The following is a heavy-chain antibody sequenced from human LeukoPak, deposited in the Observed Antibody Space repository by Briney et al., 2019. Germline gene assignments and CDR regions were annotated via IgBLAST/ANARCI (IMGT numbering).Heavy chain of an antibody. V-gene: IGHV3-30*02. CDR3: ARPPPMIAYWDAFDI. J-gene: IGHJ3*02. CDR1: GFTFSTYG. CDR2: IRYDGSNK. Sequence: GGSLRLSCAASGFTFSTYGIHWVRQAPGKGLEWVAFIRYDGSNKYYADSVKGRFTISRDNSKNTLFLQMNSLRAEDTAVYYCARPPPMIAYWDAFDIWGQGTMVTVSS. D-gene: IGHD3-22*01.